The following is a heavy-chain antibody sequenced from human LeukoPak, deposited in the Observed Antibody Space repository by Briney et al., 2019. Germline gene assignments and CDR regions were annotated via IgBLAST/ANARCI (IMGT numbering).Heavy chain of an antibody. J-gene: IGHJ4*02. CDR1: GFTFSSYG. CDR3: AKHAYQLPEQTPFDY. D-gene: IGHD2-2*01. CDR2: ISGSGGST. V-gene: IGHV3-23*01. Sequence: GGTLRLSCAASGFTFSSYGMSWVRQAPGKGLEWVSAISGSGGSTYYADSVKGRFTISRDNSKNTLYLQMNSLRAEDTAVYYCAKHAYQLPEQTPFDYWGQGTLVTVSS.